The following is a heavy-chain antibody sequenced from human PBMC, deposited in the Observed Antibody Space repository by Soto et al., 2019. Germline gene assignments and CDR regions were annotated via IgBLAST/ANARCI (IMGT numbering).Heavy chain of an antibody. J-gene: IGHJ4*02. D-gene: IGHD1-26*01. CDR1: GFTFSSYG. V-gene: IGHV3-30*18. Sequence: QVQLVESGGGVVQPGRSLRLSCAASGFTFSSYGMHWVRQAPGKGLEWVAVISYDGSNKYYADSVKGRFTISRDNSKNTLYLQMNSLRAEDTAVYYCAKGPGGSYFDYWGQGTLFTVSS. CDR3: AKGPGGSYFDY. CDR2: ISYDGSNK.